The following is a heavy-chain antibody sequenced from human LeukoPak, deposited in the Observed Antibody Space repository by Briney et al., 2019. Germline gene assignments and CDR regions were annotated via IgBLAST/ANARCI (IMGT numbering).Heavy chain of an antibody. V-gene: IGHV3-33*01. D-gene: IGHD6-19*01. CDR1: GFTFSSYG. Sequence: GGSLRLSCAASGFTFSSYGMHWVRQAPGKGLEGVAVIWYDGSNKYYADSVKGRFTISRDNSKNTLYLRMNSLRAEDTAVYYCARGESGWYYYYYGMDVWGQGTTVTVSS. CDR3: ARGESGWYYYYYGMDV. J-gene: IGHJ6*02. CDR2: IWYDGSNK.